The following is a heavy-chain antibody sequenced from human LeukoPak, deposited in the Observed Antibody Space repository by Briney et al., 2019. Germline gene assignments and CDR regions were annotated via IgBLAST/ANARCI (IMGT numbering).Heavy chain of an antibody. J-gene: IGHJ4*02. CDR3: ARGQIVDTFDY. V-gene: IGHV4-4*09. D-gene: IGHD2-21*01. Sequence: SETLSLTCTVSGGSISSYYWSWIRQPPGKGLEWIGYIYTSGSTNYNPSLKSRVTISVDTSKNQFSLKLSSVTAADTAVYYCARGQIVDTFDYWGQGTLVTVSP. CDR2: IYTSGST. CDR1: GGSISSYY.